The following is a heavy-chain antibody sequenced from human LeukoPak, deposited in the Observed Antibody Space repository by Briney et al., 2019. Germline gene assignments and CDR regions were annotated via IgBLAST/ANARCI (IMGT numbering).Heavy chain of an antibody. CDR3: AKDGDTAMVSYFDY. CDR2: ISYDGSNK. Sequence: TGGSLRLSCAASGFTFSSYGMHWVRQAPGKELEWVAVISYDGSNKYYADSVKGRFTISRDNSKNTLYLQMNSLRAEDTAVYYCAKDGDTAMVSYFDYWGQGTLVTVSS. J-gene: IGHJ4*02. CDR1: GFTFSSYG. V-gene: IGHV3-30*18. D-gene: IGHD5-18*01.